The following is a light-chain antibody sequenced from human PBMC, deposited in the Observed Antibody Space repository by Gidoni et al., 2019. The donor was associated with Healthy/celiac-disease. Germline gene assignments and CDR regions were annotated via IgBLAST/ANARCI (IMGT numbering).Light chain of an antibody. Sequence: SYELTQPSSVSVSPGQTARITCSGDVLAKKYARWFQQKPGQATVLVIYKDSERPSGIPERFSGSSSGTTVTLTISGAQVEDEADYYCYSAAENNWVFGGGTKLTVL. CDR3: YSAAENNWV. J-gene: IGLJ3*02. CDR2: KDS. CDR1: VLAKKY. V-gene: IGLV3-27*01.